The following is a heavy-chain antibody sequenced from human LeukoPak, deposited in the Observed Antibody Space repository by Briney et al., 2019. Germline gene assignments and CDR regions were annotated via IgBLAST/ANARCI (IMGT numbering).Heavy chain of an antibody. CDR1: GFTFSSYG. CDR2: IKQDGSEK. Sequence: GGSLRLSCAASGFTFSSYGMHWVRQAPGKGLEWVANIKQDGSEKYYVDSVKGRFTISRDNAKNSVYLQMNSLSAEDTAAYYCARDKIDGDSFFVYWGQGTLVTVSS. CDR3: ARDKIDGDSFFVY. J-gene: IGHJ4*02. D-gene: IGHD4-17*01. V-gene: IGHV3-7*01.